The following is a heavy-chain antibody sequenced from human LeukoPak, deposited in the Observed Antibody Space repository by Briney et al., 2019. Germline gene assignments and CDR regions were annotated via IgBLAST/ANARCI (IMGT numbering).Heavy chain of an antibody. CDR2: IYHSGST. J-gene: IGHJ4*02. CDR1: GYSISSGYY. V-gene: IGHV4-38-2*02. Sequence: PSETLSLTCTVSGYSISSGYYWGWIRQPPGKGLEWIGSIYHSGSTYYNPSLKSRVTISVDTSKNQFSLKLSSVTAADTAVYYCARDNDSSGNRFNYWGQGTLVTVSS. CDR3: ARDNDSSGNRFNY. D-gene: IGHD3-22*01.